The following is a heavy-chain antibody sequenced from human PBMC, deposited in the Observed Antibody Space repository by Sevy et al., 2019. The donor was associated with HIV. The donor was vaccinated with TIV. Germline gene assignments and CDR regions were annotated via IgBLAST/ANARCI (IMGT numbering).Heavy chain of an antibody. CDR3: ARVGITGTTGIDY. Sequence: GGSLRLSCAASGFTFSSYGMHWVRQAPGKGLEWVAVIWYDGSNKYYADSVKGRFTMSRDNSKNTLYLQMNSLRAEDTALYYCARVGITGTTGIDYWGQGTLVTVSS. D-gene: IGHD1-7*01. V-gene: IGHV3-33*01. CDR1: GFTFSSYG. CDR2: IWYDGSNK. J-gene: IGHJ4*02.